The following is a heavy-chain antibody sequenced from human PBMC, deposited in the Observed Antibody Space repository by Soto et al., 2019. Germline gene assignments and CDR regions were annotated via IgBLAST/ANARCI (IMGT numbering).Heavy chain of an antibody. Sequence: AGGSLRLSCAASGFTFSSYGMHWVRQAPGKGLEWVAVISYDGSNKYYADSVKGRFTISRDNSKNTLYLQMNSLRAEDTAVYYCAKESSSSGEDWFDPWGQGTLVTVSS. CDR3: AKESSSSGEDWFDP. D-gene: IGHD6-19*01. CDR1: GFTFSSYG. J-gene: IGHJ5*02. CDR2: ISYDGSNK. V-gene: IGHV3-30*18.